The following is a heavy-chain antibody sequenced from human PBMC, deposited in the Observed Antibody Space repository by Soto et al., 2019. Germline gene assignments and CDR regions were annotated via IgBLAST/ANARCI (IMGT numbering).Heavy chain of an antibody. D-gene: IGHD3-3*01. V-gene: IGHV3-66*01. CDR3: SRGAVSAPGDRRFLEWFIDY. J-gene: IGHJ4*02. CDR2: IYSGGST. Sequence: EVQLVESGGGLVQPGGSLRLSCAASGFTVSSNYMSWVRQAPGKGLEWVSVIYSGGSTYYADSVKGRFTISRDNSKNTLYRQMKSLRAEDTAVYYCSRGAVSAPGDRRFLEWFIDYWGRGTLVTVYS. CDR1: GFTVSSNY.